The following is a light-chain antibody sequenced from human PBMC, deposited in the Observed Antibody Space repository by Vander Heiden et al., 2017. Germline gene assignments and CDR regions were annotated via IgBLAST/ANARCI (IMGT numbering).Light chain of an antibody. Sequence: QSALPQPASVSGSPGQSITISCTGTSSDIGGYHYVYWYQHHPCNGPTPILYYFSNRPSGVSNPFSCSKSGNTASATISGLQAEDEADYYCISYSNTNTLYVFGAGTKVTVL. CDR3: ISYSNTNTLYV. CDR2: YFS. V-gene: IGLV2-14*03. J-gene: IGLJ1*01. CDR1: SSDIGGYHY.